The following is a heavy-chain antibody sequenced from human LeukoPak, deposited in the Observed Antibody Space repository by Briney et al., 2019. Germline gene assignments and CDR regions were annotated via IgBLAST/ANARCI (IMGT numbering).Heavy chain of an antibody. CDR3: ARGMASTVVTASYFDY. CDR2: INHSGST. D-gene: IGHD4-23*01. V-gene: IGHV4-34*01. Sequence: SETLSLTCAVYGGSFSGYYWSWIRQPPGKGLEWIGEINHSGSTNYNPYLTSRVTISEDTSKNQFSLKLGSVTAADTAVYYCARGMASTVVTASYFDYWGQGTLVTVSS. J-gene: IGHJ4*02. CDR1: GGSFSGYY.